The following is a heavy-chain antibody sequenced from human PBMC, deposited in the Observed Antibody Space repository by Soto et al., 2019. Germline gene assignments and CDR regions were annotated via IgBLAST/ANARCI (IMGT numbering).Heavy chain of an antibody. CDR3: ARVYDYGDYHDAFDI. D-gene: IGHD4-17*01. Sequence: EVQLVESGGGLVQPGGSLRLSCAVSGFTVSTNYMTWVRQAPGKGLEWVSDLYSDDTTYYTDSVKGRFTISRDNSKNTLYLQMTTLTAEDTAVYYGARVYDYGDYHDAFDIWGQGTQVAVSS. CDR1: GFTVSTNY. V-gene: IGHV3-66*01. CDR2: LYSDDTT. J-gene: IGHJ3*02.